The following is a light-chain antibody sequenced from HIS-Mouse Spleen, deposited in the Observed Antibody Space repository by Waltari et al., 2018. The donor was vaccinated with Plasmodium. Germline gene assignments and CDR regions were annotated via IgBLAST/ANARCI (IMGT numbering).Light chain of an antibody. CDR3: SSYAGSNNLV. V-gene: IGLV2-8*01. Sequence: QSALTQPPSAPGSPGQSVTIPCPGPSSDDGGYTYVSWYPPTPGKAPKLMIYEVSKRPSGVPDRFSGSKSGNTASLTVSGLQAEDEADYYCSSYAGSNNLVFGGGTKLTVL. CDR2: EVS. CDR1: SSDDGGYTY. J-gene: IGLJ2*01.